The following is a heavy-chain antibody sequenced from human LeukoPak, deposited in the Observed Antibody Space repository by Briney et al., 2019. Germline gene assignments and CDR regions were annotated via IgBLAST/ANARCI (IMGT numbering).Heavy chain of an antibody. Sequence: PSETLSPTCTVSGGSISSSSYYWGWIRQPPGKGLEWIGSIYYSGSTYYNPSLKSRVTISVDTSKNQFSLKLSSVTAADTAVYYCARGTRGAFDIWGQGTMVTVSS. J-gene: IGHJ3*02. CDR1: GGSISSSSYY. V-gene: IGHV4-39*07. CDR3: ARGTRGAFDI. D-gene: IGHD1-1*01. CDR2: IYYSGST.